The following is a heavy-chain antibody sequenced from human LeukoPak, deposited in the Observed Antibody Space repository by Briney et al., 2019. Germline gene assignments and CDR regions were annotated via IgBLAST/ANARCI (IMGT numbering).Heavy chain of an antibody. J-gene: IGHJ4*02. V-gene: IGHV4-59*08. CDR2: IYYSGST. D-gene: IGHD6-19*01. CDR1: GGSISSYY. Sequence: SETLSLTCTVSGGSISSYYWSWIRQPPGKGLEWIGYIYYSGSTNYSPSLKSRVTISVDTSKNQFSLKLSSVTAADTAVYYCARRGIAVAGITDYWGQGTLVTVSS. CDR3: ARRGIAVAGITDY.